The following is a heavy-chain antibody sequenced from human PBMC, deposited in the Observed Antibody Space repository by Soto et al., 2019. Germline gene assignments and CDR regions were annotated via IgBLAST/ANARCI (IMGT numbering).Heavy chain of an antibody. Sequence: GASVKVSCKASGDTFSSYSISWVRQAPGQGLEWMGGIIPIFGTANYAQKFQGRVTITADESTSTAYMELSSLRSEDTAVYYCARGRAVAANRNWFDPWGQGTLVTVSS. CDR1: GDTFSSYS. J-gene: IGHJ5*02. D-gene: IGHD6-19*01. CDR2: IIPIFGTA. V-gene: IGHV1-69*13. CDR3: ARGRAVAANRNWFDP.